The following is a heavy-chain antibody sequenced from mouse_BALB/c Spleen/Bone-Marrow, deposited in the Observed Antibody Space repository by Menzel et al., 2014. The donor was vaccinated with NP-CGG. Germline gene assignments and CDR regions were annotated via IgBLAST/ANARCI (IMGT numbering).Heavy chain of an antibody. D-gene: IGHD3-3*01. J-gene: IGHJ3*01. V-gene: IGHV1S81*02. Sequence: VQLQQSGAELVKPGASVKLSCKSSGYTFTSYYMYWVKQRPGQGLEGIGGINPSNGGTNFNEKFKSKATLTVDKSSSTAYMQLSSLTSEDSAVYYCTREGTFFAYWGQGTLVTVSA. CDR1: GYTFTSYY. CDR3: TREGTFFAY. CDR2: INPSNGGT.